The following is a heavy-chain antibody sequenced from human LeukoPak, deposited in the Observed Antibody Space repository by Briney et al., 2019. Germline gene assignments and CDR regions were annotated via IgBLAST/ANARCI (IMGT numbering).Heavy chain of an antibody. D-gene: IGHD6-13*01. J-gene: IGHJ4*02. CDR1: GFTFSSYS. V-gene: IGHV3-21*01. Sequence: PGGSLRLSCAASGFTFSSYSFNWVRQVPGKGLEWVSSITTNFYTYYTDSVKGRFTISRDNAKNSLYLQMISLRAEDTAVYYCARVRANWYEDYWGRGTLVTVSS. CDR3: ARVRANWYEDY. CDR2: ITTNFYT.